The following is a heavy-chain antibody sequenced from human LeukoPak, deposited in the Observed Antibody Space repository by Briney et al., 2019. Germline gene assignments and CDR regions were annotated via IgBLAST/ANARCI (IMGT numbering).Heavy chain of an antibody. J-gene: IGHJ4*02. V-gene: IGHV3-48*03. D-gene: IGHD2-15*01. CDR3: ASQTHDCSGGSCYSVGYYFDY. CDR2: ISSSGSTI. Sequence: PGGSLRLSCAASGFTFSSYEMNWVRQAPGKGLEWVSYISSSGSTIYYADSVKGRFTISRDNAKNPLYLQMNSLRAEDTAVYYCASQTHDCSGGSCYSVGYYFDYWGQGTLVTVSS. CDR1: GFTFSSYE.